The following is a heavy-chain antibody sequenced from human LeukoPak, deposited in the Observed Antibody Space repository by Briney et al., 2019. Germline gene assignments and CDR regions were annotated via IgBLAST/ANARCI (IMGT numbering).Heavy chain of an antibody. Sequence: GESLRLSCAASGFTFSTYYMTWVRQAPGKGLEWVAGVKQDGSENYYVDSVKGRFTISRDNSKNSLYLQMNSLRAEDTAVYFCARERYCTSTTCYVGVPFDYWGQGTLVTVAS. J-gene: IGHJ4*02. V-gene: IGHV3-7*01. CDR2: VKQDGSEN. CDR3: ARERYCTSTTCYVGVPFDY. CDR1: GFTFSTYY. D-gene: IGHD2-2*01.